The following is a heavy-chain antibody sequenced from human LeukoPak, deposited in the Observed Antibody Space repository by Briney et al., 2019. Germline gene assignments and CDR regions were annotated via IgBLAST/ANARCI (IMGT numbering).Heavy chain of an antibody. CDR1: GYSFTSYW. CDR3: ARLDRGRWLKSFLGLFDY. V-gene: IGHV5-51*01. CDR2: IYPGDSDT. J-gene: IGHJ4*02. D-gene: IGHD5-24*01. Sequence: GESLKISCKGSGYSFTSYWIGWVRQMPGKLLEWMGIIYPGDSDTRYNPSFQSQVTISADKSISTSYLQWSSLKASDTAMYYCARLDRGRWLKSFLGLFDYWGQGTLVTVSS.